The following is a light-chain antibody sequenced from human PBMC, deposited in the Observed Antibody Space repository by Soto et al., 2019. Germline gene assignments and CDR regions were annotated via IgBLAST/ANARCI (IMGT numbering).Light chain of an antibody. CDR1: QSISNH. J-gene: IGKJ5*01. CDR2: AAS. Sequence: DIHITHSPASLSSSVEDRVIITCRASQSISNHLNWYQQKPGKAPKLLIFAASSLQSGVPSRFSGSRSGPDFTLTISSLQPEDFATYYCQQTYSIPPTFGQGTRLEIK. V-gene: IGKV1-39*01. CDR3: QQTYSIPPT.